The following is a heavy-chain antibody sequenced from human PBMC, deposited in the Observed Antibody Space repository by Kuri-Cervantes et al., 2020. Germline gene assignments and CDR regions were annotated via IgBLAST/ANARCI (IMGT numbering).Heavy chain of an antibody. D-gene: IGHD4-17*01. V-gene: IGHV3-13*01. CDR3: ARDHDYGDYLVGYYGMDV. J-gene: IGHJ6*02. Sequence: GESLKISCAASGVTFSSYDMHWVRQATGKGLEWVSAIDTSGDTYYTGSVKGRFTISRDNSKNTLYLQMNSLRAEDMAVYYCARDHDYGDYLVGYYGMDVWGQGTTVTVSS. CDR2: IDTSGDT. CDR1: GVTFSSYD.